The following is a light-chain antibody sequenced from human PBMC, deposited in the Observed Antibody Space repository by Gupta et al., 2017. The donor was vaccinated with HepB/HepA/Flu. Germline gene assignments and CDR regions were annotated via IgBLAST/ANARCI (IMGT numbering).Light chain of an antibody. J-gene: IGLJ2*01. CDR3: GSYERRYTPHVV. V-gene: IGLV2-11*01. CDR2: DVS. CDR1: SSNVGDYNY. Sequence: QSALTQPRSVSGSPGQSVTISCTGTSSNVGDYNYVSWYQQHPGKAPKLMISDVSKRPSGVPDRFSGSKPGNTASLTISGLQAEDEADYYCGSYERRYTPHVVFGGGTKLTVL.